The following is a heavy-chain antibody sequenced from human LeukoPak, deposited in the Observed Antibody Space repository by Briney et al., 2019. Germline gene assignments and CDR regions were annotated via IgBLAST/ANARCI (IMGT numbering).Heavy chain of an antibody. Sequence: ASVKVSCKASGYTFTGYYMHWVRQAPGQELEWMGWLSPNSGDTKFAQKFQGRVTMTRDTSISTAYMELSSLRSEDTAVYYCARSAPSRIAAAGPYYFDYWGQGTLVTVSS. CDR2: LSPNSGDT. V-gene: IGHV1-2*02. D-gene: IGHD6-13*01. CDR3: ARSAPSRIAAAGPYYFDY. CDR1: GYTFTGYY. J-gene: IGHJ4*02.